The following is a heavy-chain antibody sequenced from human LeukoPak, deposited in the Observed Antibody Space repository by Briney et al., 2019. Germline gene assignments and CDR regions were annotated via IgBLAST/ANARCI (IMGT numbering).Heavy chain of an antibody. CDR3: AVGGGTHRAAWFDP. D-gene: IGHD2-15*01. V-gene: IGHV3-33*08. CDR2: IWYDGSNK. CDR1: GFTFSNYG. J-gene: IGHJ5*02. Sequence: GRSLRLSCAASGFTFSNYGIHWVRQAPGKGLEWVAVIWYDGSNKYYADSVKGRFTISRDNSKNTLYLQMNSLRAEDTAVYYCAVGGGTHRAAWFDPWGQGTLVTVSS.